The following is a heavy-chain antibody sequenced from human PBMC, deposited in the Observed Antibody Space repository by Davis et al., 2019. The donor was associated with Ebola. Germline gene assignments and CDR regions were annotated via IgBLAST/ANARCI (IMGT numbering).Heavy chain of an antibody. V-gene: IGHV3-30*12. CDR1: GFIFSTFG. CDR3: ARDASGSYYSSGYFDA. CDR2: MSHDGNNK. D-gene: IGHD1-26*01. Sequence: PGGSLRLSCSASGFIFSTFGMFWVRQAPGRGLEWVAAMSHDGNNKYYADSVKGRFTISRDNSKNTLYLQMDSLRDEDTAVYYCARDASGSYYSSGYFDAWGQGARVTVSS. J-gene: IGHJ4*02.